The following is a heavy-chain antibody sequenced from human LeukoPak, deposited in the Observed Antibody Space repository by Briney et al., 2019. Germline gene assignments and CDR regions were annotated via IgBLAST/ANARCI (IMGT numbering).Heavy chain of an antibody. CDR3: TGTPGYCTDDVCYKGRYFDY. J-gene: IGHJ4*02. D-gene: IGHD2-8*01. Sequence: SVKVSCKASGSSFGSYTISWVREAPGQGLEWMGGIVPRFGTPNYAQKFQGRLTITADESTSLAYMELSSLRSEDSAVYYCTGTPGYCTDDVCYKGRYFDYWGQGSLVIVSS. CDR1: GSSFGSYT. V-gene: IGHV1-69*13. CDR2: IVPRFGTP.